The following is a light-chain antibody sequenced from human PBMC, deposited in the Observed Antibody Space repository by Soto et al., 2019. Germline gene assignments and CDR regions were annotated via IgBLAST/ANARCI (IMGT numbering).Light chain of an antibody. CDR1: SSDVGGYNS. J-gene: IGLJ1*01. CDR2: KVN. V-gene: IGLV2-14*01. CDR3: NSYTGSDSSYV. Sequence: QSALTQPASVSGSPGQSITISCTGTSSDVGGYNSVSWYQQHPGKAPKLLIFKVNNRPSGVSNRFSGSKSGNTASLTISGLQAEDEADYYCNSYTGSDSSYVFGTGTKLTVL.